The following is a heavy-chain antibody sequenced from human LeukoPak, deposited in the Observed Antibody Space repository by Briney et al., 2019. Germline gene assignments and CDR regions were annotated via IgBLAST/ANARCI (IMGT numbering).Heavy chain of an antibody. CDR3: ARVPHPARTYYYYYYMDV. CDR1: GFTFSSYD. J-gene: IGHJ6*03. Sequence: KPGGSLRLSCAAPGFTFSSYDMNWVRQAPGKGLEWVSSISSSSSYIYYADSVKGRFTISRDNAKNSLFLHMDSLRAEDTAVYYCARVPHPARTYYYYYYMDVWGKGTTVTVSS. V-gene: IGHV3-21*01. D-gene: IGHD1-14*01. CDR2: ISSSSSYI.